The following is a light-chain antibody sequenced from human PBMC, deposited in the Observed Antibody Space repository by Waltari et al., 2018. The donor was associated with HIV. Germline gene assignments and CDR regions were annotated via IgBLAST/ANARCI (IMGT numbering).Light chain of an antibody. CDR3: QVWDSSANGV. CDR2: DDR. Sequence: PSVSVAPGQTARITCGGNNIGSKTVHWYQQRPGQAPVLVVFDDRDRPSGIPERFSGSSSGNTATLTISRVEAGHEADYYCQVWDSSANGVFGGGTKLTVL. CDR1: NIGSKT. V-gene: IGLV3-21*02. J-gene: IGLJ2*01.